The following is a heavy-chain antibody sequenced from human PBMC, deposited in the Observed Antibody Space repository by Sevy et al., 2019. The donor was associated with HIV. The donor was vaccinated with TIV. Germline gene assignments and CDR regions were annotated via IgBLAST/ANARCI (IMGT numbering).Heavy chain of an antibody. CDR2: IFRNFRGVDVT. Sequence: GGSLRLSCTTSGFTFSTYAMTWVRQAPGKGLEWVSTIFRNFRGVDVTYYADSVKGRFTISRDSSRNTLYLQMNSLRAEDTAIYYCAGARYDPSGSFDAFDIWGQGTMVTVSS. CDR3: AGARYDPSGSFDAFDI. V-gene: IGHV3-23*01. J-gene: IGHJ3*02. D-gene: IGHD3-22*01. CDR1: GFTFSTYA.